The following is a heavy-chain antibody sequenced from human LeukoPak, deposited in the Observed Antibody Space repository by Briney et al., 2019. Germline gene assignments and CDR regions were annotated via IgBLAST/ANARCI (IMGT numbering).Heavy chain of an antibody. V-gene: IGHV3-23*01. CDR2: ISGSGGST. CDR1: GFSFSSYG. Sequence: PGGSLRLSCAASGFSFSSYGMSWVRQAPGKGLEWVSAISGSGGSTYYADSVKGRFTISRDNSKNTLYLQMNSLRAENTAVYYCATLLGGYSYGLLFDYWGQGTLVTVSS. D-gene: IGHD5-18*01. J-gene: IGHJ4*02. CDR3: ATLLGGYSYGLLFDY.